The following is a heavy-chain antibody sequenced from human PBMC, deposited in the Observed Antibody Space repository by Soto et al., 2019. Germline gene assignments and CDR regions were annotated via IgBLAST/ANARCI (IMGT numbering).Heavy chain of an antibody. V-gene: IGHV1-18*04. Sequence: QVQLVQSGAEVKKPGASVKVSCKASGYTFSSYGISWVRQAPGQGREWMGWISSYNGNTNYAQKLQGRVTMTTDTSTSTAYMELRSLRSDDTAVYYCARDKGIVGSTGGFGYWGQGTLVTVSS. CDR3: ARDKGIVGSTGGFGY. D-gene: IGHD1-26*01. CDR2: ISSYNGNT. CDR1: GYTFSSYG. J-gene: IGHJ4*02.